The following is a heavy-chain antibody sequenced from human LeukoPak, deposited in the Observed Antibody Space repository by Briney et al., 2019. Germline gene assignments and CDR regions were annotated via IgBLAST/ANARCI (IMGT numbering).Heavy chain of an antibody. Sequence: GGPLRLSCAASGFTFDDYAMHWVRQAPGKGLEWVSGISWNSGSIGYADSVKGRFTISRDNAKNSLYLQMNSLRAEDTALYYCAKAIGYFDWLSLPSYYFDYWGQGTLVTVSS. CDR2: ISWNSGSI. CDR3: AKAIGYFDWLSLPSYYFDY. D-gene: IGHD3-9*01. V-gene: IGHV3-9*01. CDR1: GFTFDDYA. J-gene: IGHJ4*02.